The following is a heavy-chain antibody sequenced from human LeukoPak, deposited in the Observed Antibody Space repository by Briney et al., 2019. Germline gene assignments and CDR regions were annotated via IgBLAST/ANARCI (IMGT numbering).Heavy chain of an antibody. Sequence: SETLSLTCAVYGGSFSGYYRSWIRQPPGKGLEWIGEINHSGSTNYNPSLKSRVTISVDTSKNQFSLKLSSVTAADTAVYYCATLAIAAAGYWGQGTLVTVSS. CDR2: INHSGST. V-gene: IGHV4-34*01. CDR1: GGSFSGYY. D-gene: IGHD6-13*01. J-gene: IGHJ4*02. CDR3: ATLAIAAAGY.